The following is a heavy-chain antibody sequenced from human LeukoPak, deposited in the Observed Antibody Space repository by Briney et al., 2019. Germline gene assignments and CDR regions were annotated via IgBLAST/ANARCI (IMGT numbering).Heavy chain of an antibody. CDR1: GYTFTSYG. J-gene: IGHJ5*02. V-gene: IGHV1-18*01. CDR3: ARVVDTAMIGNWFDP. D-gene: IGHD5-18*01. CDR2: ISAYNGNT. Sequence: GASVKVSCKASGYTFTSYGISWVRQAPGQGLEWMGWISAYNGNTNYAQKLQGRVTMTTDTSTSTAYMELRSLRSDDTAVYYCARVVDTAMIGNWFDPWGQGTLVTVSS.